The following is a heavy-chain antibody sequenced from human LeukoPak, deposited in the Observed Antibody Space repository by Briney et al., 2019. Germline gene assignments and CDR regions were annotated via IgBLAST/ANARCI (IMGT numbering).Heavy chain of an antibody. CDR3: ARDLVTVTKGFDI. V-gene: IGHV4-59*11. CDR2: ISYIGST. D-gene: IGHD4-17*01. CDR1: GDSFSSRY. Sequence: SETLSLTCTVSGDSFSSRYWTWIRQPPGKGLEWIGYISYIGSTNYNPSLKSRVTISIDTSKNQFSLKLTSVTAADTAVYYCARDLVTVTKGFDIWGQGTMVSVSS. J-gene: IGHJ3*02.